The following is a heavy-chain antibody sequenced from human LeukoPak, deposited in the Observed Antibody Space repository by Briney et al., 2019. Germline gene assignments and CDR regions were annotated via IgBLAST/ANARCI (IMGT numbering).Heavy chain of an antibody. CDR3: ARDVVAVAGTGGDY. V-gene: IGHV3-21*01. J-gene: IGHJ4*02. Sequence: PGGSLRLSCAASGFTFSNYAMNWVRQAPGQGLEWVSSISSGSVNIYYADSVKGRVTISRDNAKNSLYLQINSLRAEDTAVYYCARDVVAVAGTGGDYWGQGTLVTVSS. CDR2: ISSGSVNI. D-gene: IGHD6-19*01. CDR1: GFTFSNYA.